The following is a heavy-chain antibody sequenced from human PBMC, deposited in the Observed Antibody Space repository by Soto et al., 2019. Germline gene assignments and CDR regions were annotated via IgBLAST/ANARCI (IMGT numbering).Heavy chain of an antibody. CDR2: IFHSGST. V-gene: IGHV4-30-4*01. CDR1: CGSINSGDYS. Sequence: SETLSLTRTVSCGSINSGDYSWTWVRQAPGKGLEWLGNIFHSGSTYYTPSLQSRVTISLDTSKNHFSLKLSSVTPADTAVYYCARDRYYASGTYYNFYSGMDVWGQGTTVTVS. CDR3: ARDRYYASGTYYNFYSGMDV. J-gene: IGHJ6*02. D-gene: IGHD3-10*01.